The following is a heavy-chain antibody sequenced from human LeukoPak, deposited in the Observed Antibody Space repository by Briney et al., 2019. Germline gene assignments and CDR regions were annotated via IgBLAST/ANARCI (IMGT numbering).Heavy chain of an antibody. D-gene: IGHD3-10*01. V-gene: IGHV4-38-2*02. CDR2: VYHGGNT. J-gene: IGHJ4*02. Sequence: SETLSLTCTVSGYSISNGYYWGWIRQPPGKGLEFIGSVYHGGNTYYKASLKSRVTISLDTSKNQFSLRLSSVTAADTAVYYCARGGSSVTDPDDYWGQGTLVTVSS. CDR3: ARGGSSVTDPDDY. CDR1: GYSISNGYY.